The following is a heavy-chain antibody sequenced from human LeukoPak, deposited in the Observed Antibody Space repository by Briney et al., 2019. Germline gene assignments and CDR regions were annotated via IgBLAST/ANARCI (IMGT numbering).Heavy chain of an antibody. Sequence: PGRSLRLSCAASGFIVSGDYMSCVRQAPGKGLEWFSVLYSGGNTYYADSVKGRFTISRDNSKNTLYLQMNNLRVEDTAVYYCARHDWFDPWGQGTLVTVSS. V-gene: IGHV3-53*01. CDR2: LYSGGNT. J-gene: IGHJ5*02. CDR3: ARHDWFDP. CDR1: GFIVSGDY.